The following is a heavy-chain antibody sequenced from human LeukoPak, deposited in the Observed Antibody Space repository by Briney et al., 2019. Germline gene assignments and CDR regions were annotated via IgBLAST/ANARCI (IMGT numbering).Heavy chain of an antibody. CDR1: GFTVSSNY. Sequence: PGGSLRLSCAASGFTVSSNYMSWVRQAPGKGLEWVSVIYSGGSTYYADSVKGRFTISRDNSKNTLYLQMNSLRAEDTAVYYCSGELWPVRVFQHWGQGTLVTVSS. J-gene: IGHJ1*01. CDR3: SGELWPVRVFQH. D-gene: IGHD3-10*01. V-gene: IGHV3-66*01. CDR2: IYSGGST.